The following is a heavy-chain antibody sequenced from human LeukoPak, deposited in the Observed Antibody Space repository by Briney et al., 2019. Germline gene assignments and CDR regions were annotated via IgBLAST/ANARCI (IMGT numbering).Heavy chain of an antibody. Sequence: PSETLSLTCTVSGGSISGSSYYWGWIRQPPGKGLEWIGSIYYSGSTYYNPSLKSRVTISVDTSKNQFSLKLSSVTAADTAVYYCARLQQQLVLYWGQGTLVTVSS. CDR1: GGSISGSSYY. V-gene: IGHV4-39*07. CDR3: ARLQQQLVLY. CDR2: IYYSGST. J-gene: IGHJ4*02. D-gene: IGHD6-13*01.